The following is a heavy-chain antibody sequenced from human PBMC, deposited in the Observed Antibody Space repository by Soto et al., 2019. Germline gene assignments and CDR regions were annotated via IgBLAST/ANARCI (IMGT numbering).Heavy chain of an antibody. V-gene: IGHV1-58*01. CDR2: IVVGSGNT. D-gene: IGHD1-7*01. Sequence: SVKVSCKASGFTFTSSAVQWVRQARGQRLEWIGWIVVGSGNTNYAQKFQERVTITRDMSTSTAYMELSSLRSEDTAVYYCAAEGDWNYVFDYWGQGTLVTSPQ. J-gene: IGHJ4*02. CDR1: GFTFTSSA. CDR3: AAEGDWNYVFDY.